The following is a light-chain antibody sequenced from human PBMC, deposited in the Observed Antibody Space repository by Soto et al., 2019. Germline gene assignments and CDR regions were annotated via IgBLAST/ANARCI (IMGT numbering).Light chain of an antibody. CDR2: DAS. CDR1: QTLSSNF. Sequence: VLTQSPGTLSLSPGERATLSCRASQTLSSNFLAWYQQKPGQAPRLLIYDASSRVTGIPDRFSGSASGTDFTLIINRLEPEDFAVYYCQHYGNSPLTFGGGTRWIS. V-gene: IGKV3-20*01. J-gene: IGKJ4*01. CDR3: QHYGNSPLT.